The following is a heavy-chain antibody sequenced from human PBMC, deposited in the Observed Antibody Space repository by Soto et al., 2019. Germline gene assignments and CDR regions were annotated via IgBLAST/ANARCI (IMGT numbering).Heavy chain of an antibody. Sequence: GGSLRLSCAASGFTFSSYWMHWVRQAPGKGLVWVSRINSDGSSTSYADSVKGRFTISRDNAKNTLYLQMNSLRAEDTAIYYCARVMVGAYHFDYWVQGTLVTSPQ. J-gene: IGHJ4*02. CDR2: INSDGSST. CDR3: ARVMVGAYHFDY. V-gene: IGHV3-74*01. D-gene: IGHD3-10*01. CDR1: GFTFSSYW.